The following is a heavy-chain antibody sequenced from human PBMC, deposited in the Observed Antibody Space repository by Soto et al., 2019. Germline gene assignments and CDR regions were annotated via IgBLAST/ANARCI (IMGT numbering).Heavy chain of an antibody. CDR2: INPNSGGT. Sequence: GASVKVSCKASGYTFTGYYMHWVRQAPGQGLEWMGWINPNSGGTNYAQKFQGRVTMTRDTSISTAYMELSRLRSDDTAIYYCARGYCSSSGCSHYFDYWGQGTLVTVSS. D-gene: IGHD2-2*01. CDR1: GYTFTGYY. V-gene: IGHV1-2*02. CDR3: ARGYCSSSGCSHYFDY. J-gene: IGHJ4*02.